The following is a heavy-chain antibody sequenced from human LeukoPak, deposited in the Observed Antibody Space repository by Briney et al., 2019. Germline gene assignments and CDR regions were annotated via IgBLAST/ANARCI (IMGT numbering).Heavy chain of an antibody. CDR1: GGSFSGYY. Sequence: SETLSLTCAVYGGSFSGYYWSWIRQPPGKGLEWIGEINHSGSTNYNPSLKSRVTISVDTSKNQFSLKLSSVTAADTAVYYCATQSGGWIQLWLPRYYFDYWGQGTLVTVSS. CDR3: ATQSGGWIQLWLPRYYFDY. D-gene: IGHD5-18*01. J-gene: IGHJ4*02. CDR2: INHSGST. V-gene: IGHV4-34*01.